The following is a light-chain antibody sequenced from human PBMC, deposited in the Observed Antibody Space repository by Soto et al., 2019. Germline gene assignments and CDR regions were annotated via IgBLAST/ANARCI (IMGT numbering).Light chain of an antibody. CDR1: SSDVGDYNY. J-gene: IGLJ2*01. CDR3: SSYTSSSTLVV. CDR2: DVS. Sequence: QSVLTQPASVSGSPGQSITITCTETSSDVGDYNYVSWYQQHPGKAPKLMIYDVSNRPSGVSNRFSGSKSGNTASLTISGLQAEDEADYYCSSYTSSSTLVVFGGGTKLTVL. V-gene: IGLV2-14*01.